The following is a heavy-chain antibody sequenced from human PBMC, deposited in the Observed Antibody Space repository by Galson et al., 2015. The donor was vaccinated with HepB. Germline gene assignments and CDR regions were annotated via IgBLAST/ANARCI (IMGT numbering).Heavy chain of an antibody. CDR3: ARQGGSGYSLFDY. J-gene: IGHJ4*02. V-gene: IGHV4-39*01. CDR2: IYYSGST. D-gene: IGHD3-22*01. Sequence: LSLTCTVSGGSISSSTYYWGWIRQPPGKGLEWIGSIYYSGSTYYNPSLKSRVTISVDTSKNQFSLKLSSVTAADTAVYNCARQGGSGYSLFDYWGQGTLVTVSS. CDR1: GGSISSSTYY.